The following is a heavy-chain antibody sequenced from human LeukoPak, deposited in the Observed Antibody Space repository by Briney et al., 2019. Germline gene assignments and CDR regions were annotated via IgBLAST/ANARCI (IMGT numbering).Heavy chain of an antibody. Sequence: GASVKVSCKASVGTFSSYAISWVRQAPGQGLEWMGRINPKIGGTNYAQKFQGRVTMTRETSISTAYMELSRLRSDDTAVYYCARDRYDFWSGSYTGPDYWGQGTLVTVSS. CDR2: INPKIGGT. V-gene: IGHV1-2*06. D-gene: IGHD3-3*01. J-gene: IGHJ4*02. CDR1: VGTFSSYA. CDR3: ARDRYDFWSGSYTGPDY.